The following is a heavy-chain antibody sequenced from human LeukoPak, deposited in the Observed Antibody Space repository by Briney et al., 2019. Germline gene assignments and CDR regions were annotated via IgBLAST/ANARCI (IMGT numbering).Heavy chain of an antibody. V-gene: IGHV1-46*01. CDR2: INPSGGST. CDR3: AREGTPYSSSPGCFDY. D-gene: IGHD6-6*01. J-gene: IGHJ4*02. CDR1: GYTFTSYY. Sequence: ASVKVSCKASGYTFTSYYMHWVRQAPGQGLEWMGIINPSGGSTNYAQKFQGRVTITADESTSTAYMELSSLRSEDTAVYYCAREGTPYSSSPGCFDYWGQGTLVTVSS.